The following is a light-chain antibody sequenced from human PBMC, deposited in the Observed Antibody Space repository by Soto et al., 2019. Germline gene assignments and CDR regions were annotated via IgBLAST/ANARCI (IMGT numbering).Light chain of an antibody. CDR1: QSLLHSNGYNY. J-gene: IGKJ2*01. Sequence: DIVMTQSPVSLPVTPGEPASISCRSSQSLLHSNGYNYLDWYLQKPGQSPQLLIYLGSNRASGVPDRFSGSGSGTDFTLKISRVEAEDVGVSYCMQALQTPPTFGQGTKLEIK. CDR2: LGS. CDR3: MQALQTPPT. V-gene: IGKV2-28*01.